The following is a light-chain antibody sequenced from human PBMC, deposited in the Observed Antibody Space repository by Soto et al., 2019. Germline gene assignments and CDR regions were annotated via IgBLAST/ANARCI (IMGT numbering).Light chain of an antibody. V-gene: IGKV3D-20*01. Sequence: EIVLTQSPATLSLSPGERATLSCGASQSASSSYLAWYQQKPGLAPRLLLYDASSRATGIPDRFSGSGSGTDFTLTISRLEPEDFAVYYCQQYGSSPETFGQGTKLEIK. CDR2: DAS. J-gene: IGKJ2*01. CDR1: QSASSSY. CDR3: QQYGSSPET.